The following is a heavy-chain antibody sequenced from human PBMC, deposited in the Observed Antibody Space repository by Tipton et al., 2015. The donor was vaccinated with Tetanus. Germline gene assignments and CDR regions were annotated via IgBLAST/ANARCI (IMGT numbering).Heavy chain of an antibody. CDR1: GFTFSSYS. J-gene: IGHJ4*02. V-gene: IGHV3-48*01. Sequence: SLRLSCAASGFTFSSYSMNWVRQAPGKGLEWVSYISSSSSTIYYADSVKGRFTISRDNAKNSLYLQMNSLRAEDTAVYYCARDPYGDSVPQFDYWGQGTLVTVSS. CDR3: ARDPYGDSVPQFDY. D-gene: IGHD4-17*01. CDR2: ISSSSSTI.